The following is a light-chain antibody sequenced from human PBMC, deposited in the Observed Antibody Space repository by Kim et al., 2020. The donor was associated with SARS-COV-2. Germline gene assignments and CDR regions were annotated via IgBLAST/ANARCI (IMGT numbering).Light chain of an antibody. Sequence: APVGDTVTITCRASQAIRNDLGWYQQKPGKAPKVLIAAASILQTGVPSRFSGSGSGTDFTLTINSLQPEDFATYYCLQDYTYPWTFGQGTKVDIK. CDR3: LQDYTYPWT. CDR2: AAS. CDR1: QAIRND. V-gene: IGKV1-6*01. J-gene: IGKJ1*01.